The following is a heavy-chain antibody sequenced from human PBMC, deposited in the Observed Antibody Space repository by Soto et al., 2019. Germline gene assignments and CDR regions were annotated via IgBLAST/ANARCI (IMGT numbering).Heavy chain of an antibody. CDR3: AKVSGIVLMVYANEDWFDP. CDR1: GFTFSSYA. D-gene: IGHD2-8*01. J-gene: IGHJ5*02. V-gene: IGHV3-23*01. CDR2: ISGSGGST. Sequence: PGGSLRLSCAASGFTFSSYAMSWVRQAPGKGLEWVSAISGSGGSTYYADSVKGRFTISRDNSKNTLYLQMNSLRAEDTAVYYCAKVSGIVLMVYANEDWFDPWGQGTLVTVSS.